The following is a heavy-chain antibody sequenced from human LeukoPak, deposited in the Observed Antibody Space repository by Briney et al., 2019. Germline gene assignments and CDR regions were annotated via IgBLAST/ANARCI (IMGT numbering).Heavy chain of an antibody. V-gene: IGHV3-7*03. CDR1: GFIFNNHW. CDR3: ARERLGYSDIDF. J-gene: IGHJ4*02. Sequence: GGSLRLSCVASGFIFNNHWITWVRQAPGKGLEWVANIRHDGRGKYYVDSVKGRFTISRDNAKNSLFLQMDSLRAEDTAVYFCARERLGYSDIDFWGQGTLVAVSS. D-gene: IGHD2-2*02. CDR2: IRHDGRGK.